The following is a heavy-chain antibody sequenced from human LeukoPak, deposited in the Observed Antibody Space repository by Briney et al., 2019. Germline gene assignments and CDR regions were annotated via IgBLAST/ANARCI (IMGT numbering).Heavy chain of an antibody. CDR1: GGSFSGYY. J-gene: IGHJ6*03. D-gene: IGHD3-10*01. CDR3: ARGVFYYGSGLGNYYMDV. Sequence: SETLSLTCAVYGGSFSGYYWSWIRQPPGKGLEWIGEINHSGSTNYNPSLKSRVTISVDTSKNQFSLKLSSVTAADTAVYYCARGVFYYGSGLGNYYMDVWGKGTTVTVSS. V-gene: IGHV4-34*01. CDR2: INHSGST.